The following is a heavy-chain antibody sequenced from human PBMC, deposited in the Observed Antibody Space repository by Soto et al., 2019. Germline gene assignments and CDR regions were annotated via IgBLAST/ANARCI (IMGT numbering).Heavy chain of an antibody. CDR2: ISSTSNYR. Sequence: QVQLVESGGGLVKPGGSLRLSCAASGFIFGDFYMTWIRQAPGKGLEWVSEISSTSNYRNYADSVKGRITVSRENANNTLYLEMNNLRAEDTAVYFCARDRDTYGNGFFDYWGQGALVTVSS. D-gene: IGHD5-18*01. V-gene: IGHV3-11*05. J-gene: IGHJ4*02. CDR1: GFIFGDFY. CDR3: ARDRDTYGNGFFDY.